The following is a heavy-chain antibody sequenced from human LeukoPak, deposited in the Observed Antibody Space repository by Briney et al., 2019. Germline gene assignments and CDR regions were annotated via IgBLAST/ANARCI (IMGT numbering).Heavy chain of an antibody. CDR3: ARVSKEYRLLYGFGGVVDY. Sequence: SQTLSLTCTVSGGSISSGGYYWSWIRQHPGKGLEWIGYIYYSGSTYYNPSLKSRVTISVDTSENQFSLKLSSVTAADTAMYYCARVSKEYRLLYGFGGVVDYWGQGTLVTVSS. CDR1: GGSISSGGYY. D-gene: IGHD2-2*02. J-gene: IGHJ4*02. V-gene: IGHV4-31*03. CDR2: IYYSGST.